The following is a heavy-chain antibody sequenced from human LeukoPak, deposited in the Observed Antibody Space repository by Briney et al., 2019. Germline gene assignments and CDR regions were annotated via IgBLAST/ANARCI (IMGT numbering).Heavy chain of an antibody. D-gene: IGHD6-13*01. CDR3: ARVAVDGGIAAAVNWVDY. V-gene: IGHV1-2*02. Sequence: ASVKVSCKASGYTFTGYYMHWVRQAPGQGLEWMGWINPNSGGTNYAQKFQGRVTMTRDTSISTAYMELSGLRSDDTAVYYCARVAVDGGIAAAVNWVDYWGQGTLVTVSS. CDR1: GYTFTGYY. J-gene: IGHJ4*02. CDR2: INPNSGGT.